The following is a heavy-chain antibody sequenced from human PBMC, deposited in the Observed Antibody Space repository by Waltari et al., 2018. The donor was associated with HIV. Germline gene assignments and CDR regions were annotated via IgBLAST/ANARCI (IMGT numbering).Heavy chain of an antibody. CDR1: GGSIRRVTYY. J-gene: IGHJ6*02. V-gene: IGHV4-31*03. CDR2: IFYSGST. Sequence: QVQLQQSGPGLVKPSPTLSLTCTVSGGSIRRVTYYWNWIRQHPGKGLDWIGYIFYSGSTYYNPSLKSRVTISVDTSKNQFSLKLNSVTAADTAVYYCARGDGDRPRRSVDVWGQGTTVTVSS. CDR3: ARGDGDRPRRSVDV.